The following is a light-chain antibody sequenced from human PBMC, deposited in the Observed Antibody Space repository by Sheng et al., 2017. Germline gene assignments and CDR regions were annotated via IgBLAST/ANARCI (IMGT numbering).Light chain of an antibody. CDR3: QSYDSSLSGSRV. V-gene: IGLV1-40*01. J-gene: IGLJ2*01. CDR1: SSNIGTNY. Sequence: QSVLTQPPSVSAAPGQKVTISCSGSSSNIGTNYVAWYQHLPGTAPKLLIYGNSNRPSGVPDRFSGSKSGTSASLAITGLQAEDEADYYCQSYDSSLSGSRVFGGGTKLTVL. CDR2: GNS.